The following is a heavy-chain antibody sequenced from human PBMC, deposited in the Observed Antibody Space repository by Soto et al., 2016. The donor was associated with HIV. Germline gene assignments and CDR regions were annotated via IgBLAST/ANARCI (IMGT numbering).Heavy chain of an antibody. CDR2: MTGSNNYI. V-gene: IGHV3-21*01. Sequence: EVQLVESGGGLVKPGGSLRLSCAASGFTFSSYSMNWVRQAPGKGLEWVSSMTGSNNYIYYADSVKGRFTISRDNAKNSLYLQMNSLRAEDTAVYYCARDRGIAAPGYDYWGQGTLVTVSS. CDR1: GFTFSSYS. J-gene: IGHJ4*02. D-gene: IGHD6-13*01. CDR3: ARDRGIAAPGYDY.